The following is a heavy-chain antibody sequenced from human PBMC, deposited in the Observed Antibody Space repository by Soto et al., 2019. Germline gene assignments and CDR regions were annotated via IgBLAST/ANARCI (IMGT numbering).Heavy chain of an antibody. CDR1: GFTFSSYA. V-gene: IGHV3-30-3*01. Sequence: VQLVESGGGVVQPGRSLRLSCAASGFTFSSYAMHWVRQAPGKGLEWVAVISYDGSNKYYADSVKGRFTISRDNSKNTLYLQMNSLRAEDTAVYYCARGCGGDCYAAGLDYWGQGTLVTVSS. CDR3: ARGCGGDCYAAGLDY. D-gene: IGHD2-21*02. CDR2: ISYDGSNK. J-gene: IGHJ4*02.